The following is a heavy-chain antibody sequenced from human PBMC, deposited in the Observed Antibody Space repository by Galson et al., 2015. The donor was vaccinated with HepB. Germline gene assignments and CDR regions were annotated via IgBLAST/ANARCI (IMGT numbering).Heavy chain of an antibody. CDR2: IDPSDSNT. D-gene: IGHD5-24*01. J-gene: IGHJ6*02. CDR1: GYRFTTYW. V-gene: IGHV5-10-1*01. Sequence: QSGAEVKKPGESLRISCKGSGYRFTTYWIIWVRQMPGKGLEWMGKIDPSDSNTIYSPAFQGHVTISADTSISTAYLQWSSLKASDTAMYYWAGQFSDYFAMDVWGQGTTVTVSS. CDR3: AGQFSDYFAMDV.